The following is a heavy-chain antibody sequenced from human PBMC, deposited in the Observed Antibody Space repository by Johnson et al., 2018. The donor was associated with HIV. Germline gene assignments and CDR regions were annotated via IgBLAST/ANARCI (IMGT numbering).Heavy chain of an antibody. V-gene: IGHV3-9*01. CDR3: AKAPWRGGDPNSAFDI. J-gene: IGHJ3*02. CDR2: ISWNSGSI. CDR1: GFTFDDYA. D-gene: IGHD3-16*01. Sequence: VQLVESWGGLVQPGRSLRLSCAASGFTFDDYAMHWVRQAPGKGLEWVSGISWNSGSIGYADSVKGRFTISRDNAKNSLYLQMNSLRAEDTALYYCAKAPWRGGDPNSAFDIWGQGTMVTVSS.